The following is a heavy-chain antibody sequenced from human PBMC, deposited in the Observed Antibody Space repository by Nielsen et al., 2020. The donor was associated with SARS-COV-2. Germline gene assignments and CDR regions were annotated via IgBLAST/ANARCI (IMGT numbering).Heavy chain of an antibody. V-gene: IGHV3-7*03. CDR2: IHQDGGET. CDR3: ARNFYGSGSYPFDH. D-gene: IGHD3-10*01. CDR1: GFTFSDYW. Sequence: GESLKISCAASGFTFSDYWMSWVRQAPGKGLEWVANIHQDGGETRYADSVKGRFTISRDNAKNSLYLQMNSLRAEDTAMYYCARNFYGSGSYPFDHWGQGTLVTVSS. J-gene: IGHJ5*02.